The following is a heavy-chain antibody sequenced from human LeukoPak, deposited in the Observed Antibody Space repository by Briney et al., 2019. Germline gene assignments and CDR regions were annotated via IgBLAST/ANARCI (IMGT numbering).Heavy chain of an antibody. Sequence: VRSLRLSCAASGFTVSSNYMSWVRQAPRKGLEWVSVIYSGGSTYYADSVKGRFTISRDNSKNTLYLQMNSLRAEDTAFYYCAKDPHSSSWYYFDSWGQGTLVTVSS. V-gene: IGHV3-66*01. J-gene: IGHJ4*02. CDR1: GFTVSSNY. D-gene: IGHD6-13*01. CDR2: IYSGGST. CDR3: AKDPHSSSWYYFDS.